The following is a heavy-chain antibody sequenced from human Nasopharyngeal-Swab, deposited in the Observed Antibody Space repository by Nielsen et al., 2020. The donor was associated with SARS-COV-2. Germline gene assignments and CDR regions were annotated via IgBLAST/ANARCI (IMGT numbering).Heavy chain of an antibody. Sequence: SETLSLTCTVSGCSISSSSYYWGWIRQPPGKGLEWIGSIYYSGRTYYNPSLKSRVTISVDTSKNQFSLKLSSVTAADTAVYYCARRRQDTAMDPNGVDYWGQGTLVTVSS. D-gene: IGHD5-18*01. CDR2: IYYSGRT. J-gene: IGHJ4*02. CDR1: GCSISSSSYY. V-gene: IGHV4-39*01. CDR3: ARRRQDTAMDPNGVDY.